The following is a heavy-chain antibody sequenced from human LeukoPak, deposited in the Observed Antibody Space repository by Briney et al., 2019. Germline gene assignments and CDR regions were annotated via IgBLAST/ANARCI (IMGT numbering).Heavy chain of an antibody. D-gene: IGHD4-17*01. V-gene: IGHV3-23*01. CDR1: GFTFGDYG. CDR3: AKGHSDYGTGFDL. J-gene: IGHJ4*02. Sequence: GGSLRLSCTASGFTFGDYGMNWVRQAPGKGLESVSVISGTGAYTYYADSVKGRFTISRDNSKNTLYLQMNSLRAEDTTVYYCAKGHSDYGTGFDLWGRGTLVTVSS. CDR2: ISGTGAYT.